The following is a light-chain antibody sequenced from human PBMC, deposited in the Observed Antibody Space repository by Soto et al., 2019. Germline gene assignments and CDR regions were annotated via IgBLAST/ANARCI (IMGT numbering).Light chain of an antibody. J-gene: IGLJ3*02. CDR1: SSNIGSNY. Sequence: QSALTQPASVSGNPGQRVTISCSGSSSNIGSNYVYWYQQLPGTAPKLLIYRNNQRPSGVPDRFSGSKSGTSASLAISGLRSEDEADYYCAAWDDSLSGRVFGGGTKLTVL. V-gene: IGLV1-47*01. CDR2: RNN. CDR3: AAWDDSLSGRV.